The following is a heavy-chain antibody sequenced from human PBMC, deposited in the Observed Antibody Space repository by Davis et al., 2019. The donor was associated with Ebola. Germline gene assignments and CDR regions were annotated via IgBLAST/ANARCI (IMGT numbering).Heavy chain of an antibody. CDR3: ARGGFDHAFDL. D-gene: IGHD3-16*01. CDR2: VDNDGRGT. V-gene: IGHV3-74*01. Sequence: GESLKISCAASSFSFPDSLMHWVRQAPGKGLVWVSRVDNDGRGTIYAESVKGRFTISRDNAKNTLYLQMNSLRVEDTAVYYCARGGFDHAFDLWGQGTMVTVSS. CDR1: SFSFPDSL. J-gene: IGHJ3*01.